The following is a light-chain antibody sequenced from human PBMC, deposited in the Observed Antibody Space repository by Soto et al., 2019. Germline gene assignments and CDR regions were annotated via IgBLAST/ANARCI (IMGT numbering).Light chain of an antibody. CDR3: QQRSNWPPKAT. CDR2: GAS. V-gene: IGKV3D-20*02. J-gene: IGKJ5*01. Sequence: EIVLTQSPGTLSLSPGERATLSCRASQSVTSTYLAWYQQKPGQAPRLLIYGASSRAIGIPDRFGGSVSGSDFILTINRLEPEDFAVYYCQQRSNWPPKATFGQGTRLEIK. CDR1: QSVTSTY.